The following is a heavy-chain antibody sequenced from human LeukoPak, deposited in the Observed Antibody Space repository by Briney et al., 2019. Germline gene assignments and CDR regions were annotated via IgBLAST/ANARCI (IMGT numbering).Heavy chain of an antibody. CDR3: AREILSSVGYFDY. V-gene: IGHV1-69*02. J-gene: IGHJ4*02. Sequence: GASVKVSCKASGGTFSSYTISWVRQAHGQGLEWMGRIIPILGIANYAQKFQGRVTITADKSTSTAYMELSSLRSEDTAVYYCAREILSSVGYFDYWGQGILVTVSS. CDR1: GGTFSSYT. CDR2: IIPILGIA. D-gene: IGHD2-15*01.